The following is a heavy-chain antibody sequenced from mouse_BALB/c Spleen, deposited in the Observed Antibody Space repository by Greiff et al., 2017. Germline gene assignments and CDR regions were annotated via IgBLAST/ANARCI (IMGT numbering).Heavy chain of an antibody. CDR1: GYAFTNYL. CDR2: INPGSGGT. D-gene: IGHD2-4*01. V-gene: IGHV1-54*01. Sequence: VQLQQSGAELVRPGTSVKVSCKASGYAFTNYLIEWVKQRPGQGLEWIGVINPGSGGTNYNEKFKGKATLTADKSSSTAYMQLSSLTSDDSAVYFCARSGSTMITTFAYWGQGTLVTVSA. CDR3: ARSGSTMITTFAY. J-gene: IGHJ3*01.